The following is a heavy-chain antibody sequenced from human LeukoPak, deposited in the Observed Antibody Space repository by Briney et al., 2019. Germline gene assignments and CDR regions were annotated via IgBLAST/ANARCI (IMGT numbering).Heavy chain of an antibody. J-gene: IGHJ4*02. CDR1: GFTFSNYW. V-gene: IGHV3-74*01. CDR2: INGDASRT. Sequence: GGSLRLSCAASGFTFSNYWMDWVRQAPGKGLVWVSRINGDASRTTYADSVKGRFTTSRDNAKNTVYLQMNNLRAEDTAVYYCVRDSYISGYDNRAFGHWGQGTLVTVSS. CDR3: VRDSYISGYDNRAFGH. D-gene: IGHD5-12*01.